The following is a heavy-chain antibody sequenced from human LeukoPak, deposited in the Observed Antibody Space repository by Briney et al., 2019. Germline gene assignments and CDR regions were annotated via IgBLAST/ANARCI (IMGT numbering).Heavy chain of an antibody. CDR1: GYSFASFW. J-gene: IGHJ6*02. CDR3: ASIVVAAGGRGYYHYGMDV. Sequence: GESLKISCKGSGYSFASFWIGWVRQMPGKGLEWMGIIYPGDSDTRYSPSFQGQVTISADKSISTTYVQWSSLKASDTAMYYCASIVVAAGGRGYYHYGMDVWGQGTTVTVSS. D-gene: IGHD6-13*01. CDR2: IYPGDSDT. V-gene: IGHV5-51*01.